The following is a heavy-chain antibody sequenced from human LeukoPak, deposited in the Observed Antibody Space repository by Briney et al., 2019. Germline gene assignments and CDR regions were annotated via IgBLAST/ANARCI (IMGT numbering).Heavy chain of an antibody. Sequence: SETLSLTCIVSGDSISSSNYYWAWTRQPPGKGLEWIGSIYSSGSTYYNPSLKSRVTISVDTSKNQFSLKLSPVTAADTAVYYCARHSIGGNKDLDFWGQGTMVSVSS. CDR1: GDSISSSNYY. CDR3: ARHSIGGNKDLDF. D-gene: IGHD4-23*01. CDR2: IYSSGST. J-gene: IGHJ3*01. V-gene: IGHV4-39*01.